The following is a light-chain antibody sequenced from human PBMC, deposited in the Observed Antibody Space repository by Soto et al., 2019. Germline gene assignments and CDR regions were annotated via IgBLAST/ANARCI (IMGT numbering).Light chain of an antibody. Sequence: IVLTQSPGTLSLSPGERATLSCRASQSVSSSYLAWYQQKPGQAPRLLIDGASSRATGIPDRFSGSGSGTDFTLSISRLEPEDFAVYYCQQYGSTFGQGTKVDIK. V-gene: IGKV3-20*01. J-gene: IGKJ1*01. CDR3: QQYGST. CDR2: GAS. CDR1: QSVSSSY.